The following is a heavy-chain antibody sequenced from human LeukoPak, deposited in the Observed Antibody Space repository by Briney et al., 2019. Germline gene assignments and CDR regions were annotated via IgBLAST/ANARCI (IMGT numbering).Heavy chain of an antibody. J-gene: IGHJ4*02. Sequence: PGGSLRLSCAASGFTVSSSYMSWVRQAPGKGLEWVSLIYAGGTTYYADSVKGRFTISRDNSKNTLSLQMNSLRAEDTAVYYCARDRDLARTVITFDYWGQGTLVTVSS. CDR2: IYAGGTT. V-gene: IGHV3-66*01. CDR3: ARDRDLARTVITFDY. CDR1: GFTVSSSY. D-gene: IGHD4-17*01.